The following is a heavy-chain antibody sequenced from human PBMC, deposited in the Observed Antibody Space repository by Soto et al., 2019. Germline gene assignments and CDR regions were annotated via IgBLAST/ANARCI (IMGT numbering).Heavy chain of an antibody. D-gene: IGHD3-16*01. J-gene: IGHJ4*02. CDR3: ARGLPSHFGFDS. CDR2: VFNFGAT. CDR1: GDSLSSYY. V-gene: IGHV4-59*01. Sequence: SETLSLTCRVSGDSLSSYYLTWIRQSPVKGLEWVGYVFNFGATNYNPSLKSRVTISLDTSKKQFSLKLTSVTAADSAVYYCARGLPSHFGFDSWGQGTLVTVSS.